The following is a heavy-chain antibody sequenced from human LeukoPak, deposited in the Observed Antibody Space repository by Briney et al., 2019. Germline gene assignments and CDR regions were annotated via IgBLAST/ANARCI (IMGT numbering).Heavy chain of an antibody. V-gene: IGHV1-18*01. J-gene: IGHJ4*02. Sequence: SVEVALRASAYTCTSYGISGVGQAPGQGLEWMGWISAYNGNTNYAQKLQGRVTMTTDTSTSTAYMELRRLRSDDTAVYYCARDLSRGGSSQGYWGQGTLVTVSS. CDR2: ISAYNGNT. D-gene: IGHD6-6*01. CDR1: AYTCTSYG. CDR3: ARDLSRGGSSQGY.